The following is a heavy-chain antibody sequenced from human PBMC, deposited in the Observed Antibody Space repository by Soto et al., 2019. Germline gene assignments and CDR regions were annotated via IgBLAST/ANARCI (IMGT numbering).Heavy chain of an antibody. J-gene: IGHJ4*02. V-gene: IGHV3-11*05. CDR3: ARAAYYFLSSGYGFDS. CDR2: ISSSTDYT. CDR1: GFTFSEYY. Sequence: QVQLVESGGGLVKPGGSLRLSCAASGFTFSEYYMSWIRQAPGKGLDWISYISSSTDYTDYADSVKGRFTISRDNAKNSLYLQMNSLRAEDTAVYYCARAAYYFLSSGYGFDSWGQGTLVTVSS. D-gene: IGHD3-22*01.